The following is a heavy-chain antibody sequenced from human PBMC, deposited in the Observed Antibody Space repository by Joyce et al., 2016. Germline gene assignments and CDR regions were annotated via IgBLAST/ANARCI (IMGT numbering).Heavy chain of an antibody. CDR1: GASATSGSFY. CDR3: ARSTGGSYLFGMDV. J-gene: IGHJ6*02. Sequence: QVQLQASGPGLVKPSQTLTLTCTVSGASATSGSFYWSWIRQPAGKGLEWIGRIYTTGSTNYKSSLKSRVTMALDTSKNQVSLKLNSVTAADTAVYYCARSTGGSYLFGMDVWGQGTTVTVSS. D-gene: IGHD1-26*01. CDR2: IYTTGST. V-gene: IGHV4-61*02.